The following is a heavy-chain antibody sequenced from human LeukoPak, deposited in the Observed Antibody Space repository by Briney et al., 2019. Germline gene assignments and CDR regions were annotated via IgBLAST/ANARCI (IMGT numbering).Heavy chain of an antibody. CDR3: ARDFYSSSSAGIDY. CDR2: ISYDGSNK. V-gene: IGHV3-30*03. Sequence: GGSLRLSCAASGFTFSSYGMHWVRQAPGKGLEWVAVISYDGSNKYYADSVKGRFTISRDNSKNTLYLQMNSLRAEDTAVYYCARDFYSSSSAGIDYWGQGTLVTVSS. D-gene: IGHD6-13*01. J-gene: IGHJ4*02. CDR1: GFTFSSYG.